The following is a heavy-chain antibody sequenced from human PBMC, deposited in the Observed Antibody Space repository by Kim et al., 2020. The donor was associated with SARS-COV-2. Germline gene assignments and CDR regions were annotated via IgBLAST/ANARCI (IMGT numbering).Heavy chain of an antibody. J-gene: IGHJ4*02. CDR3: AKPLTSGYYHFDY. CDR2: ISGSSDYT. V-gene: IGHV3-23*01. Sequence: GGSLRLSCVASGFSFSSYAMSWVRQAPGKGLEWVSVISGSSDYTYYADSVKGRFTVSRDNSKNTLSLQMNSLRAEDTAVYYCAKPLTSGYYHFDYWGQGTLVTVSS. D-gene: IGHD5-12*01. CDR1: GFSFSSYA.